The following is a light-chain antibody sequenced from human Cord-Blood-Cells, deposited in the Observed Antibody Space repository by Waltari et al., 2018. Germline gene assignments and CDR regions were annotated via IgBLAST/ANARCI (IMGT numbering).Light chain of an antibody. CDR3: SSYTSSSTWV. CDR1: SSDVGGYNY. V-gene: IGLV2-14*01. J-gene: IGLJ3*02. CDR2: DVS. Sequence: QSALTQPASVSGSPGQSITISCTRTSSDVGGYNYVSWYQQHPGKAPKLMIYDVSNRPSGVSNRFSGSKSGNMASLTISGLQAEDEADYYCSSYTSSSTWVFGGGTKLTVL.